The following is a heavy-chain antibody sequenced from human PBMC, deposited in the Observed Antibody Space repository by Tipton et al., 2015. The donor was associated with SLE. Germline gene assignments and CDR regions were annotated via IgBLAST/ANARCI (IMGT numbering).Heavy chain of an antibody. CDR3: AKDLDCNSVSCWGFDS. CDR1: GFTFSSET. D-gene: IGHD2/OR15-2a*01. Sequence: GSLRLSCAASGFTFSSETMSWVRQAPGKGLEWVSIIYGGDSTTYYADSVKGRFTLSRDDSKNTLYLQMNSLRAEDTAIYYCAKDLDCNSVSCWGFDSWGQGSLVTVSS. V-gene: IGHV3-23*03. J-gene: IGHJ4*02. CDR2: IYGGDSTT.